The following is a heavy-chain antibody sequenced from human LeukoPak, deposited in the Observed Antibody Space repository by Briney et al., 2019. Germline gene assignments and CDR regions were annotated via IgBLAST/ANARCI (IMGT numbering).Heavy chain of an antibody. CDR1: GFAISTYA. Sequence: GGSLRLSCAASGFAISTYAMAWVRQAPGKGLEWISSLSSGRSPSYSDSLEGRLTMSSDNARNTLYLQMDNLRGEDTAMYYCARQLGYCAAGTCYFDSWGHGTQGTVSS. D-gene: IGHD2-8*02. CDR3: ARQLGYCAAGTCYFDS. J-gene: IGHJ4*01. CDR2: LSSGRSP. V-gene: IGHV3-69-1*01.